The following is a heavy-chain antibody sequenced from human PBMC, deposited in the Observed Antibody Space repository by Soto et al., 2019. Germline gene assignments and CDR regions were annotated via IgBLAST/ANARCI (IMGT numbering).Heavy chain of an antibody. CDR1: GFTFTGSW. J-gene: IGHJ4*02. CDR2: INGDGSGT. D-gene: IGHD3-10*01. Sequence: EVQLVESGGGLVQPGGSLRLSCAASGFTFTGSWMHWVRQAPGKGLVWVSRINGDGSGTSSADFVKGRFIISRDDAKNTLFLQMNGLRAEDTAVYYCARGIFGSGTANDYWGQGTLVTVSS. V-gene: IGHV3-74*01. CDR3: ARGIFGSGTANDY.